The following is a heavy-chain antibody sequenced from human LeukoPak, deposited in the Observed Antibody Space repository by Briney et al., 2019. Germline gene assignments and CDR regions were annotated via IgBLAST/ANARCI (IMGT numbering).Heavy chain of an antibody. CDR2: ISSNGGST. CDR3: ARAEIEVVAATHIDY. D-gene: IGHD2-15*01. CDR1: GFTFSSYA. Sequence: PGGSLRLSCAASGFTFSSYAMHWVRQAPGKGLEYVSAISSNGGSTYYANSVKGRFTISRDNSKNTLYLQMGSLSAEDMPVYYCARAEIEVVAATHIDYWGQGTLVTVSS. V-gene: IGHV3-64*01. J-gene: IGHJ4*02.